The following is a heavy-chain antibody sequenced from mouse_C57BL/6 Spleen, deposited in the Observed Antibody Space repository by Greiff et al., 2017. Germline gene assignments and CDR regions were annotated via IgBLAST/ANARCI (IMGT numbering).Heavy chain of an antibody. CDR2: ISNLAYSI. J-gene: IGHJ1*03. CDR1: GFTFSDYG. Sequence: EVKLVESGGGLVQPGGSLKLSCAASGFTFSDYGMAWVRQAPRKGPEWVAFISNLAYSIYYADTVTGRFTISRENAKNTLYLEMSSLRSEDTAMYYCARQGTVVATDWYFDVWGTGTTVTVPS. V-gene: IGHV5-15*01. D-gene: IGHD1-1*01. CDR3: ARQGTVVATDWYFDV.